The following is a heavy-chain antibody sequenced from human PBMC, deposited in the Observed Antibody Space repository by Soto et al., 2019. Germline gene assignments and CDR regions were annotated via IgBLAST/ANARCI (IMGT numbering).Heavy chain of an antibody. CDR2: INSDGSST. CDR3: ARVSWEDGYNFDY. V-gene: IGHV3-74*01. Sequence: LRLSCAASGFTFSSYWMHWVRQAPGKGLVWVSRINSDGSSTSYADSVKGRFTISRDNAKNTLYLQMNSLRAEDTAVYYCARVSWEDGYNFDYWGQGTLVTVSS. D-gene: IGHD5-12*01. J-gene: IGHJ4*02. CDR1: GFTFSSYW.